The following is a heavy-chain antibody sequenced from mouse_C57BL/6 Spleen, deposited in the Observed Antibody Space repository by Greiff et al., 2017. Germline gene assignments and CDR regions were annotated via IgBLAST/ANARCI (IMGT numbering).Heavy chain of an antibody. Sequence: EVKLVESGGGLVKPGGSLKLSCAASGFTFSDYGMHWVRKAPEKGLEWVAYISSGSSTLYYADPVKGRFTIARDNAKTTLFLQMTRLSSEATAMYYCARWDYDFLAMDYWGQGASVTVSS. CDR2: ISSGSSTL. V-gene: IGHV5-17*01. J-gene: IGHJ4*01. CDR1: GFTFSDYG. CDR3: ARWDYDFLAMDY. D-gene: IGHD2-4*01.